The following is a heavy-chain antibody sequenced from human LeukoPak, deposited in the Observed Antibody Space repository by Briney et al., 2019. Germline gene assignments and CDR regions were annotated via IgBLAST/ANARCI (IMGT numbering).Heavy chain of an antibody. CDR2: IYYSGST. V-gene: IGHV4-30-4*01. Sequence: SETLSLTCTVSGGSISSGDYYWSWIRQPPGKGLEWIGYIYYSGSTYYNPSLKSRVTISVDTSKNQFSLKLSSVTAADTAVYYCARLDLVAVAGPRGFDIWGQGTMVTVSS. J-gene: IGHJ3*02. CDR3: ARLDLVAVAGPRGFDI. CDR1: GGSISSGDYY. D-gene: IGHD6-19*01.